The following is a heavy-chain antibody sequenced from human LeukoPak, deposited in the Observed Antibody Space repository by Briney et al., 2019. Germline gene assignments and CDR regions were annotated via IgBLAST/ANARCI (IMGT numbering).Heavy chain of an antibody. J-gene: IGHJ5*02. Sequence: ASVKVSCKASGYTFTGYYMHWVRHAPGQGLEWMGWINPNSGGTNYAQKFQGRVTMTRDTSISTAYMELSRLRSDDTAVYYCASNTGDYDFWSGYSFDPWGQGTLVTVSS. D-gene: IGHD3-3*01. CDR3: ASNTGDYDFWSGYSFDP. CDR2: INPNSGGT. CDR1: GYTFTGYY. V-gene: IGHV1-2*02.